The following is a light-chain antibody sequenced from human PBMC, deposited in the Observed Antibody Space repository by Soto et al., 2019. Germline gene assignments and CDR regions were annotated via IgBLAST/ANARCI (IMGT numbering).Light chain of an antibody. CDR3: SSYAGSNNLV. Sequence: QSALTQPPSASGSPGQSVTISCTGTSSDVGGYNYVSWYQQHPGKAPKLMIYEVSKRPSGVPGRFSGSKSGNTASLTVSGLQTEDEADYYCSSYAGSNNLVFSGGTKLTVL. V-gene: IGLV2-8*01. CDR1: SSDVGGYNY. J-gene: IGLJ2*01. CDR2: EVS.